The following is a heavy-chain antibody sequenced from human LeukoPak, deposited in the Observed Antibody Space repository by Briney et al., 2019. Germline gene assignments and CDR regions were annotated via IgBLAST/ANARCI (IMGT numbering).Heavy chain of an antibody. CDR3: ARIDPYGDYPLLGYGMDV. Sequence: ASVKVSCKASGYNFAGSGISWVRQAPGQGLEWMGWISAYNSDTNYAQEFHGRVTLTTDTPTSTAYMELSSLRSEDTAVYYCARIDPYGDYPLLGYGMDVWGQGTTVTVSS. V-gene: IGHV1-18*01. CDR1: GYNFAGSG. D-gene: IGHD4-17*01. J-gene: IGHJ6*02. CDR2: ISAYNSDT.